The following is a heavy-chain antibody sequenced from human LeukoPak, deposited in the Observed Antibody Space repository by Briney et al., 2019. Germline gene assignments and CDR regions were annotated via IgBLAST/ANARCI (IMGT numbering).Heavy chain of an antibody. CDR1: GFTVSSNY. Sequence: GSLRLSCAASGFTVSSNYMSWVRQAPGKGLEWVSVIYSGGTTYYADSVKGRFTISTDNSKNTLYLQMNSLRAEDTAVYYCARLSQDVSRGRYLFAFEIWGKGTMVTVSS. D-gene: IGHD3-22*01. V-gene: IGHV3-53*01. J-gene: IGHJ3*02. CDR2: IYSGGTT. CDR3: ARLSQDVSRGRYLFAFEI.